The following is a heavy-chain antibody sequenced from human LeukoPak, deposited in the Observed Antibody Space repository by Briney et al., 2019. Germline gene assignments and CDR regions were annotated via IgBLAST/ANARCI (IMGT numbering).Heavy chain of an antibody. D-gene: IGHD3-22*01. CDR3: ARGGTYYYDSSGYPEYFQH. CDR2: INPSGGST. V-gene: IGHV1-46*01. CDR1: GYTFTSYY. Sequence: ASVKVSCKASGYTFTSYYMHWVRQAPGQGLEWMGIINPSGGSTSYAQKFQGRVTMTRDMSTSTVYMELSSLRSEDTAVYYCARGGTYYYDSSGYPEYFQHWGQGTLVIVSS. J-gene: IGHJ1*01.